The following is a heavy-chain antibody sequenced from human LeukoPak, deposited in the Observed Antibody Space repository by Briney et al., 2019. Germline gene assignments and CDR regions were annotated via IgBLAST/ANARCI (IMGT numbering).Heavy chain of an antibody. CDR2: ISSSSSTI. CDR1: GFTFSSYS. D-gene: IGHD3-9*01. V-gene: IGHV3-48*01. CDR3: AKDLLRYFDWLLPFDY. J-gene: IGHJ4*02. Sequence: GGSLRLSCAASGFTFSSYSMNWVRQAPGKGLEWVSHISSSSSTIYYADSVKGRFTISRDNSKNTLYLQMNSLRAEDTAVYYCAKDLLRYFDWLLPFDYWGQGTLVTVSS.